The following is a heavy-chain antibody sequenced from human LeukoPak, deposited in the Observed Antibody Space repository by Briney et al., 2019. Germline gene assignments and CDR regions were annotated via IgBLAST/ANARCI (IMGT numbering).Heavy chain of an antibody. CDR3: ARVRSGSLPYYYYMDV. CDR1: GFTFSTYY. Sequence: PGGSLRLSCAASGFTFSTYYMNWVRQAPGKGLEWVSSISSSSIYIYYADSVKGRFTISRDNAKNSLYLQMNSLRAEDTAVYYCARVRSGSLPYYYYMDVWGKGTTVTVSS. CDR2: ISSSSIYI. D-gene: IGHD3-10*01. V-gene: IGHV3-21*01. J-gene: IGHJ6*03.